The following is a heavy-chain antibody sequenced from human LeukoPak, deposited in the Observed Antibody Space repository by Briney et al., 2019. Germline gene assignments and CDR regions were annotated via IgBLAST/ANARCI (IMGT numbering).Heavy chain of an antibody. CDR3: ARGRYYGSGSYSPYYFDY. CDR2: ISFSGSPT. V-gene: IGHV3-11*04. CDR1: GFAFSDYY. D-gene: IGHD3-10*01. J-gene: IGHJ4*02. Sequence: GGSLRLSCAASGFAFSDYYMSWIRQAPGKGLEWVSYISFSGSPTQYADSVKGRFTISRDNAKNSLYLQMNSLRAEDTAVYYCARGRYYGSGSYSPYYFDYWGQGTLVTVSS.